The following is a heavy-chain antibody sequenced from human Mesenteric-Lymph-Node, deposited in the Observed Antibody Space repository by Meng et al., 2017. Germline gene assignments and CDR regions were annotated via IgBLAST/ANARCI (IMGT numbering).Heavy chain of an antibody. D-gene: IGHD2-15*01. CDR1: GGSISSSSYY. V-gene: IGHV4-39*07. CDR3: ARVDVARVGYCSGGSCYSLHYFDY. Sequence: GSLRLSCTVSGGSISSSSYYWGWIRQPPGKGLEWIGSIYYSGSTYYNPSLKSRVTISVDTSKNQFSLKLSSVTAADTAVYYCARVDVARVGYCSGGSCYSLHYFDYWGQGTLVTVSS. J-gene: IGHJ4*02. CDR2: IYYSGST.